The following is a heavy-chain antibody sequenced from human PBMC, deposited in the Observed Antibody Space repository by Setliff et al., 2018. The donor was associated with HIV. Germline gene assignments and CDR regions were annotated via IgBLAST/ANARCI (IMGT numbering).Heavy chain of an antibody. V-gene: IGHV1-18*01. CDR1: GYTFISYG. Sequence: ASVKVSCKASGYTFISYGITWVRQAPGQGLEWMGWISAYNGNRNFAQKFRVRVTMTTDISTNTAYMEVRRLSFDDTAVYYCVRLTADRTNYYYYMDVWGKGTTVTVSS. CDR3: VRLTADRTNYYYYMDV. CDR2: ISAYNGNR. J-gene: IGHJ6*03. D-gene: IGHD2-8*01.